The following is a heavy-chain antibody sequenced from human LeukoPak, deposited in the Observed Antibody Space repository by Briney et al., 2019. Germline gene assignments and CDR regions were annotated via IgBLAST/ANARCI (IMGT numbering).Heavy chain of an antibody. V-gene: IGHV4-39*01. J-gene: IGHJ4*02. CDR2: IYCSGST. CDR3: ARQYYDFVTGYYNAPTYFDY. D-gene: IGHD3-9*01. CDR1: GGSISSSTYY. Sequence: PSETLSLTCTVSGGSISSSTYYGGWICQSPGKGLEWIGSIYCSGSTYYNPSPKSRVTISVDTSKNQFSLKLSSVTAADTAVYYCARQYYDFVTGYYNAPTYFDYWGQGTLVTVSS.